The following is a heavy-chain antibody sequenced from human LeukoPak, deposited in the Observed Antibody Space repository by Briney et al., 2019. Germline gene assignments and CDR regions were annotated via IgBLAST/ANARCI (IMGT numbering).Heavy chain of an antibody. D-gene: IGHD3-3*01. J-gene: IGHJ6*03. CDR2: IYHSGST. CDR1: GYTISSGYY. CDR3: ARPSLYYDFWSALVYYMDV. Sequence: SETLSLTCAVSGYTISSGYYWGWIRQPPRKGLEWIGSIYHSGSTYYNPSLKSRVTISVDTSKNQFSLKLSSVTAADTAVYYCARPSLYYDFWSALVYYMDVWGKGTTVTVSS. V-gene: IGHV4-38-2*01.